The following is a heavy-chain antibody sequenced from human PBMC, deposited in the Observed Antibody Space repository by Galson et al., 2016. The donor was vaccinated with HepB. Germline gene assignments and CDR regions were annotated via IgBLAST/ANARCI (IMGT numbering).Heavy chain of an antibody. V-gene: IGHV2-5*02. D-gene: IGHD6-13*01. CDR3: AQSPFVNCWYAFFY. J-gene: IGHJ4*02. CDR2: IYWDDDK. CDR1: GFSLSTSGVG. Sequence: PALVKPTQTLTLTCTFSGFSLSTSGVGVGWIRQPPGKALEWLALIYWDDDKRYSPSLKSRLTITKDTPKNQVVLTMTNMDPVDTATYYCAQSPFVNCWYAFFYWRLGTLVTVSS.